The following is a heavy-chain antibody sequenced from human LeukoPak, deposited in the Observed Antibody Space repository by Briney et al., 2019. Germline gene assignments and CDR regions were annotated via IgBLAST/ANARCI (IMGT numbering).Heavy chain of an antibody. D-gene: IGHD2/OR15-2a*01. CDR3: ARTLRTYYYYMDV. CDR1: GGSISSYY. V-gene: IGHV4-39*01. Sequence: SETLSLTCTVSGGSISSYYWGWIRQPPGKGLEWIGIISHSGSTYYNPSLKSRVTISVDTSKNQFSLKLYSVIAADTAVYYCARTLRTYYYYMDVWGKGTTVTVSS. J-gene: IGHJ6*03. CDR2: ISHSGST.